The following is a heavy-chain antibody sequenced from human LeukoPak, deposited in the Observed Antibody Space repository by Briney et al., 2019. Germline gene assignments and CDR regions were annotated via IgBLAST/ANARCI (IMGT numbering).Heavy chain of an antibody. CDR3: ARTRAYGGRPDY. D-gene: IGHD4-23*01. CDR2: IYYSGST. CDR1: GGSISSYY. Sequence: SETLSLTCTVSGGSISSYYWSWIRQPPGKGLDWIGYIYYSGSTNYNPSLKSRATISLDTSKNLFSLKLSSVTAADTAVYYRARTRAYGGRPDYWGQGTLVTVSS. J-gene: IGHJ4*02. V-gene: IGHV4-59*01.